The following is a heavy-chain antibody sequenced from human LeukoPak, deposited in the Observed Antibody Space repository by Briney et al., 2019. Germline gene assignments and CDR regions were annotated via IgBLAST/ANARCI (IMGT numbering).Heavy chain of an antibody. Sequence: GGSLRLSCAASGFTFSSYSMNWVRQAPGKGLEWVSSISSSSSYIYYADSVKGRFTISRDNAKNSLYLQMNSLRAEDTAVYYCARDPLYSGYENWFDPWGQGTLVTVSS. V-gene: IGHV3-21*01. CDR1: GFTFSSYS. CDR3: ARDPLYSGYENWFDP. D-gene: IGHD5-12*01. CDR2: ISSSSSYI. J-gene: IGHJ5*02.